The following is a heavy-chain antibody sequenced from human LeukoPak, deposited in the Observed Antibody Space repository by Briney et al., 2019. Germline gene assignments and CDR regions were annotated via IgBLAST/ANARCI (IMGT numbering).Heavy chain of an antibody. CDR2: IIPILGIA. CDR1: GGTFSSYA. CDR3: ARGASGSYGFDP. V-gene: IGHV1-69*04. J-gene: IGHJ5*02. Sequence: ASVKVSCKASGGTFSSYAISWVRQAPGQGLEWMGRIIPILGIANYAQKFQGRVTITADKSTSTAYMELSSLRSEDTAVYYCARGASGSYGFDPWGQGTLVTVSS. D-gene: IGHD1-26*01.